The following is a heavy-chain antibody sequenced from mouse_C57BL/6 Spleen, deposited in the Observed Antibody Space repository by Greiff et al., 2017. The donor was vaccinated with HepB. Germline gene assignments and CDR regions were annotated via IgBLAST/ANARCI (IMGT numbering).Heavy chain of an antibody. CDR1: GYAFSSYW. CDR3: ARSFDYDVWFAY. CDR2: LYPGDGDT. Sequence: QVQLQQSGAELVKPGASVKISCKASGYAFSSYWMNWVKQRPGKGLEWIGQLYPGDGDTNYNGKFKGKATLTADKSSSTAYMQLSSLTSEDSAVYFCARSFDYDVWFAYWGQGTLVTVSA. J-gene: IGHJ3*01. D-gene: IGHD2-4*01. V-gene: IGHV1-80*01.